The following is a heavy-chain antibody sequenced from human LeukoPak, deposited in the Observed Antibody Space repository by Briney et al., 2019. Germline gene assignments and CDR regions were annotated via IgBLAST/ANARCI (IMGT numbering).Heavy chain of an antibody. CDR3: ARDQTRITMVRGAPYYYYMDV. D-gene: IGHD3-10*01. CDR2: INPNSGGT. V-gene: IGHV1-2*02. J-gene: IGHJ6*03. Sequence: ASVKVPCKASGYTFTGYYMHWVRQAPGQGLEWMGWINPNSGGTNYAQKFQGRVTMTRDTSISTAYMELSRLRSDDTAVYYCARDQTRITMVRGAPYYYYMDVWGKGTTVTVSS. CDR1: GYTFTGYY.